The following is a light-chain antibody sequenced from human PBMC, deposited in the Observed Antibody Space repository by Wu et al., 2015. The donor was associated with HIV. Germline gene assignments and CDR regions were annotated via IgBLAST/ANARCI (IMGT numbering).Light chain of an antibody. CDR1: QSVSSGF. CDR3: QQYGSSPWT. CDR2: GAS. J-gene: IGKJ1*01. Sequence: ETVLTQSPGTLSLSPGERISLSCRASQSVSSGFLAWYQQTPGQAPRLLIYGASRRATGIPDRFSGSGSGTDFTLTISKLEPEDFAVYYCQQYGSSPWTFGQGTKVEIK. V-gene: IGKV3-20*01.